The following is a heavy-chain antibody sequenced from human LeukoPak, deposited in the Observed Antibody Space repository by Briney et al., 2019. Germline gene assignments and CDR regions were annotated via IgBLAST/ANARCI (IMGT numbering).Heavy chain of an antibody. CDR1: GFTFDDYA. Sequence: QPGRSLRLSCAASGFTFDDYAMHWVRQAPGKGLEWVSGISWNSGSIGYADSVKGRFTISRDNAKSSLYLQMNSLRAEDTALYYCAKGYVLLWFGELSDDAFDIWGQGTMVTVSS. J-gene: IGHJ3*02. CDR2: ISWNSGSI. CDR3: AKGYVLLWFGELSDDAFDI. D-gene: IGHD3-10*01. V-gene: IGHV3-9*01.